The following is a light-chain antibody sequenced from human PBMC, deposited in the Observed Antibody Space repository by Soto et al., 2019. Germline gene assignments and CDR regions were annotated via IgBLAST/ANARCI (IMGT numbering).Light chain of an antibody. CDR2: LGS. Sequence: DIVWTQSPLSLPVTPGEPASISCRSSQSLLHSNGNIYLDWYLQKPGQSPQLLIYLGSIRAFGVPDRVSGSGSGTQFTLKVTRVEAEDVGVYYCMQAIQAPRTFGLGAKVEIK. J-gene: IGKJ1*01. V-gene: IGKV2-28*01. CDR3: MQAIQAPRT. CDR1: QSLLHSNGNIY.